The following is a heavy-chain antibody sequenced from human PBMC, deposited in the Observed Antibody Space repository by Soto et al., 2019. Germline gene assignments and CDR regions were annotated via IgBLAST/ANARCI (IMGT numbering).Heavy chain of an antibody. Sequence: VKVSCKASGYTFTSSGISWVRQAPGHGLEWMGWISAYNCNTNYAQKLQGRVTMTTDTSTSTAYMELRSLRAEDTAVYYCAREEDYGSGSPLYYGMDVWGQGTTVTVSS. CDR1: GYTFTSSG. D-gene: IGHD3-10*01. J-gene: IGHJ6*02. CDR3: AREEDYGSGSPLYYGMDV. V-gene: IGHV1-18*01. CDR2: ISAYNCNT.